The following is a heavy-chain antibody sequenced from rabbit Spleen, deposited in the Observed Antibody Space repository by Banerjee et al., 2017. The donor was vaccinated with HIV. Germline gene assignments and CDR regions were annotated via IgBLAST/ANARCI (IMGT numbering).Heavy chain of an antibody. CDR2: IDSGSSGIT. CDR3: ARHGDITYAL. J-gene: IGHJ4*01. CDR1: GFSFSSGYD. Sequence: QSLEESGGGLVKPGASLTLTCKASGFSFSSGYDMCWVRQAPGKGLEWIGCIDSGSSGITYYASWAKGRFTISKTSSTTVTLQMTSLTAADTAIYFCARHGDITYALWGPGTLVTVS. V-gene: IGHV1S40*01. D-gene: IGHD2-1*01.